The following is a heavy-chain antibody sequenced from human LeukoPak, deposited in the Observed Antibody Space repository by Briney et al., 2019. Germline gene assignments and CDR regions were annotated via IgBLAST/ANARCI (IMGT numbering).Heavy chain of an antibody. J-gene: IGHJ4*02. Sequence: SETLSLTCTVSGGSISGSSYYWGWIRQPPGKGLEWIGSIYYSGSTYYNPSLKSRVTISVDTSKNQFSLKLNSVTATDTAVYYCARETGGWYLFDYWGQGTLVTVSS. CDR1: GGSISGSSYY. CDR3: ARETGGWYLFDY. V-gene: IGHV4-39*02. CDR2: IYYSGST. D-gene: IGHD6-19*01.